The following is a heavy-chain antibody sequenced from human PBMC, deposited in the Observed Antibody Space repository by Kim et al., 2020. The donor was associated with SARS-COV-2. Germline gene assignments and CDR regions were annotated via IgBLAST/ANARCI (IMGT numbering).Heavy chain of an antibody. V-gene: IGHV4-30-2*01. CDR2: IYHSGST. D-gene: IGHD1-1*01. Sequence: SETLSLTCAVSGGSISSGGYSWSWIRQPPGKGLEWIGYIYHSGSTYYNPSLKSRVTISVDRSKNQFSLKLSSVTAADTAVYYCARGARTSPVYYLDYWGQGTLVTVSS. CDR1: GGSISSGGYS. J-gene: IGHJ4*02. CDR3: ARGARTSPVYYLDY.